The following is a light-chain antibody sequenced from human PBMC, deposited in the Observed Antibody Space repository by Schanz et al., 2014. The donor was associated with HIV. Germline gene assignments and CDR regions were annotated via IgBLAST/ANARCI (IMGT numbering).Light chain of an antibody. CDR2: DAS. J-gene: IGKJ4*01. Sequence: EIVLTQSPATLSVSPGETATLSCRASQSLSSYLAWYQQTPGQPPRLLIWDASNRATGVPARFGGSGYGTDFTLTISSLEPEDFAVYYCQQRGSWPTTFGGGTKVEIK. V-gene: IGKV3-11*01. CDR3: QQRGSWPTT. CDR1: QSLSSY.